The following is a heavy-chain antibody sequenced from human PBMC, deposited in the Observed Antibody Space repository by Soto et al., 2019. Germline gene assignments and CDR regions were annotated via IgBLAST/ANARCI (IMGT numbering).Heavy chain of an antibody. V-gene: IGHV4-39*01. CDR3: ARHGYTSGRTYFDY. D-gene: IGHD6-19*01. J-gene: IGHJ4*02. CDR2: IYDRGST. CDR1: GGSIGSSSYY. Sequence: TLSLTCTVSGGSIGSSSYYWGWIRQPPGKGLEWIGSIYDRGSTYSNPSLKSRLTTSLDTSKNQFSLKLTSVTAADTAVYYCARHGYTSGRTYFDYWGQGTLVTVSS.